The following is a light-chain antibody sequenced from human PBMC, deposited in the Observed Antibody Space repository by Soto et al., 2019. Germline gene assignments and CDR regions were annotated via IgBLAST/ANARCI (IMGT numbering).Light chain of an antibody. CDR1: SGHSSYI. V-gene: IGLV4-60*02. Sequence: QLVLTQSSSASASLGSSVKLTCTLSSGHSSYIIAWHQQQPGKAPRYLMKLEGSGSYNKGSGVPDRFSGSSSGADRYLTISNLQFEDEAEYYCETWYSNTPNWVFGGGTKLTVL. CDR3: ETWYSNTPNWV. CDR2: LEGSGSY. J-gene: IGLJ3*02.